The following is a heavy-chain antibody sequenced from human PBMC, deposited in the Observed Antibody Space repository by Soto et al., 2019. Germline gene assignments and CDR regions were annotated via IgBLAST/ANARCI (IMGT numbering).Heavy chain of an antibody. Sequence: PGGSLRLSCAASGFTFISYWMSWVRQAPGKGLEWVANIKQDGSEKYYVDSVKGRFTISRDNAKNSLYLQMNSLRAEDTAVYYCARVSNLKPIAARPEFYYYYGMDVWGQGTTVTVS. CDR1: GFTFISYW. CDR2: IKQDGSEK. V-gene: IGHV3-7*01. CDR3: ARVSNLKPIAARPEFYYYYGMDV. J-gene: IGHJ6*02. D-gene: IGHD6-6*01.